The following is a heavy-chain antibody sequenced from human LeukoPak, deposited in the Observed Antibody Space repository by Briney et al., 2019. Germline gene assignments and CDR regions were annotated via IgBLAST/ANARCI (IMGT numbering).Heavy chain of an antibody. V-gene: IGHV3-66*01. CDR1: GFTVSTNY. D-gene: IGHD6-13*01. CDR3: ARGAEGIAATDSNFDY. J-gene: IGHJ4*02. CDR2: IYSGSST. Sequence: GGSLRLSCAASGFTVSTNYMSWVRQAPGKGLEWVSIIYSGSSTYYVDSVKGRFTISRNNGKNSLYLQMNSLRAEDTAVYYCARGAEGIAATDSNFDYWGRGTLVTVSS.